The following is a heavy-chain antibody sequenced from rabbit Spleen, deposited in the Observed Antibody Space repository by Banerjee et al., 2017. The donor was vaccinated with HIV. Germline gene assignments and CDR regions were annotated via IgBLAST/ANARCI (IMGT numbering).Heavy chain of an antibody. CDR2: IDSGSSGFT. Sequence: QSLEESGGDLVKPGASLTLTCTASGVSFSSSSYMCWVRQAPGKGLEWIACIDSGSSGFTYFATWAKGRFTCSKTSSTTVTLQMTSLTVADTATYFCARRYYGNGWGACFNLWGPGTLVTVS. CDR3: ARRYYGNGWGACFNL. J-gene: IGHJ4*01. V-gene: IGHV1S40*01. CDR1: GVSFSSSSY. D-gene: IGHD4-1*01.